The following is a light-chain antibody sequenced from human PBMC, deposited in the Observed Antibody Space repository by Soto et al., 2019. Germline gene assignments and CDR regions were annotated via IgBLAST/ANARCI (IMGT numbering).Light chain of an antibody. CDR1: SGSVSTSYY. CDR2: STD. CDR3: VLYMGSGISV. Sequence: QTVVTQEPSFSVSPGGTVTLTCGLSSGSVSTSYYPSWYQQTPGQAPRTLIYSTDTRSSGVPDRFSGSILGNKAALTITGAHADDDSVYYCVLYMGSGISVFGGGTKLIVL. J-gene: IGLJ2*01. V-gene: IGLV8-61*01.